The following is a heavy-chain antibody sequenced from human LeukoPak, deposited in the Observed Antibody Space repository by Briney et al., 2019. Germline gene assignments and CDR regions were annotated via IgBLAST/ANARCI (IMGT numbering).Heavy chain of an antibody. CDR2: IYYSGNT. D-gene: IGHD3-16*01. J-gene: IGHJ4*02. CDR1: GDSISTSNSY. Sequence: SETLSLTCTVSGDSISTSNSYWGWIRQPPGKGLEWIGSIYYSGNTYYNPSLKSRVTISVDTSKNQFSLKLSSVTAADTAVYYCARQRYYDYVWGTRIGLDYWGQGTLVTVSS. CDR3: ARQRYYDYVWGTRIGLDY. V-gene: IGHV4-39*01.